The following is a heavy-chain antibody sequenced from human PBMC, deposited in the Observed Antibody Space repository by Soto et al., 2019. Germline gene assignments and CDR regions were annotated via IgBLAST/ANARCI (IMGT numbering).Heavy chain of an antibody. CDR3: ARFGSADGSGSYYYYGTDV. D-gene: IGHD3-10*01. Sequence: GGSLRLSCAASGFTVSDYYMSWIRQAPGKGLEWVSYISSSSSYTNYADSVKGRFTISRDNAKNSLYLQMNSLRAEDTAVYYCARFGSADGSGSYYYYGTDVWAKGPRSPSTQ. CDR2: ISSSSSYT. CDR1: GFTVSDYY. V-gene: IGHV3-11*06. J-gene: IGHJ6*01.